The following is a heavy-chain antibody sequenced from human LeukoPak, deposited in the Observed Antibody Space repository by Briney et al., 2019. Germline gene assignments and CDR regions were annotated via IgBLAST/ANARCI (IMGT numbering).Heavy chain of an antibody. Sequence: KSGGSLRLSCAASGFSFSNAWMSWVRQAPGKGLEWVGRIKSKTEGGTTDYAAPMKGRVTITRDDSKNTLYLQMNSLKTEDTAVYYCTADHRVPAAIWGQGTLVTVSS. V-gene: IGHV3-15*01. CDR2: IKSKTEGGTT. D-gene: IGHD2-2*01. J-gene: IGHJ4*02. CDR1: GFSFSNAW. CDR3: TADHRVPAAI.